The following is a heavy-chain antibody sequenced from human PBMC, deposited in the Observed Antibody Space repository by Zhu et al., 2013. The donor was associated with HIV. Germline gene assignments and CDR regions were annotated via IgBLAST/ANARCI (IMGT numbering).Heavy chain of an antibody. Sequence: QVQLVQSAAEVKPPGASVKVSCKASGYPSTDHYVHWIRQAPGQGLEWMGWMYPNNGATIYEKKFQDRVTMTRDTSITTAYMEVRRLRSDDTAVYYCAGTRTGAGYWSDYWGQGTLVTVSS. CDR1: GYPSTDHY. V-gene: IGHV1-2*02. CDR2: MYPNNGAT. CDR3: AGTRTGAGYWSDY. J-gene: IGHJ4*02. D-gene: IGHD3-9*01.